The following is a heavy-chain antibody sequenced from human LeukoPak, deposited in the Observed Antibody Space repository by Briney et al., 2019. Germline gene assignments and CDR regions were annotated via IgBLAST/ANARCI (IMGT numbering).Heavy chain of an antibody. V-gene: IGHV3-30-3*01. CDR2: ISYDGSNK. J-gene: IGHJ4*02. Sequence: PGGSLRLSCAASGFTFSSYAMHWVGQAPGKGLEWVAVISYDGSNKYYADSVKGRFTISRDNSKNTLYLQMNSLRAEDTAVYYCARGLYGGGVIMSYWGQGTLVTVSS. CDR3: ARGLYGGGVIMSY. D-gene: IGHD3-10*02. CDR1: GFTFSSYA.